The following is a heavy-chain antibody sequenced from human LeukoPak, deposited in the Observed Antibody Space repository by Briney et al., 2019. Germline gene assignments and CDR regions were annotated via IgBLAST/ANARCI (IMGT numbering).Heavy chain of an antibody. J-gene: IGHJ4*02. Sequence: QTGGSLRLSCAASGYTFSSYAMSWVRQAPGKGLEWVSAISGSGGSTYYADSVKGRFTISRDNSKSTLYLQMNSLRAEDTAVYHCAKASKSSTGCLDYWGQGTLVTVSS. CDR1: GYTFSSYA. V-gene: IGHV3-23*01. CDR2: ISGSGGST. CDR3: AKASKSSTGCLDY. D-gene: IGHD2-2*01.